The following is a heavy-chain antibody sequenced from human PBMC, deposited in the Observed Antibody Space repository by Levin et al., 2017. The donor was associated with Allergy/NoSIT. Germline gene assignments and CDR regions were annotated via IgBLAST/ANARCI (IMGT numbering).Heavy chain of an antibody. J-gene: IGHJ4*02. V-gene: IGHV3-72*01. CDR2: SRNKANSYTT. D-gene: IGHD1-14*01. Sequence: SGGSLRLSCVASGFTFSDYYMDWVRQAPGKGLEWVGRSRNKANSYTTEYAASVKGRFTISRDDSENSVYLQMNSLKTEDSAVYYCGTAAGHPGRGVWGQGTLVTVSS. CDR1: GFTFSDYY. CDR3: GTAAGHPGRGV.